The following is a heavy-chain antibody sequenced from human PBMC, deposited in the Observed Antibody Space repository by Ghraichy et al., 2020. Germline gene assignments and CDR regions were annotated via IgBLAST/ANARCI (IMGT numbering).Heavy chain of an antibody. CDR1: GGSFSGYY. CDR3: ARARSYNWRSRHMDV. V-gene: IGHV4-34*01. CDR2: INHSGST. J-gene: IGHJ6*03. Sequence: SETLSLTCAVYGGSFSGYYWSWIRQPPGKGLEWIGEINHSGSTNYNPSLKSRVTISVDTSKNQFSLKLSSVTAADTAVYYCARARSYNWRSRHMDVWGKGTTVTVSS. D-gene: IGHD1-20*01.